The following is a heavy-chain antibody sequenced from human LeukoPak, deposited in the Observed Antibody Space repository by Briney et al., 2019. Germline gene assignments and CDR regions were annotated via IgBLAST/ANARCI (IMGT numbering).Heavy chain of an antibody. CDR1: GGTFSSYA. V-gene: IGHV1-69*05. J-gene: IGHJ3*02. CDR3: AREDTAAFDI. CDR2: IIPIFGTA. Sequence: ASVKVSCKASGGTFSSYAISWVRQAPGQGLEWMGGIIPIFGTANYAQKFQGRVTITTDESTSTAYMELRSLRSDDTAVYYCAREDTAAFDIWGQGTMVTVSS.